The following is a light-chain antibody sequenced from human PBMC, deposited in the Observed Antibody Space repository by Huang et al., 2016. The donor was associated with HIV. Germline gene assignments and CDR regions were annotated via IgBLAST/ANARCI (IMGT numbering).Light chain of an antibody. CDR2: DTS. J-gene: IGKJ1*01. CDR1: PSVSGK. V-gene: IGKV3D-15*01. Sequence: ELLMTPSPVTLSVSPGERATLSCRASPSVSGKVAWYQQRAGQAPRLLISDTSTRATGIPYRFSGSGSGTDVTLTITSLQSEDVAVYYCQQYNKWPQTFGQGTKVEI. CDR3: QQYNKWPQT.